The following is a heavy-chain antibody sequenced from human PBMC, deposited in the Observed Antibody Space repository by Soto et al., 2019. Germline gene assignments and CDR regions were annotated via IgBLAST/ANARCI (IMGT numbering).Heavy chain of an antibody. J-gene: IGHJ4*02. Sequence: ASVKVSCKASGYTFTSYYMHWVRQAPGQGLEWMGIINPSGGSTSYAQKFQGRVTMTRDTSTSTVYMELSSLRSEDTAVYYCARDQIDSGSYYHLDYWGQGTQVTVSS. CDR3: ARDQIDSGSYYHLDY. V-gene: IGHV1-46*01. CDR2: INPSGGST. D-gene: IGHD1-26*01. CDR1: GYTFTSYY.